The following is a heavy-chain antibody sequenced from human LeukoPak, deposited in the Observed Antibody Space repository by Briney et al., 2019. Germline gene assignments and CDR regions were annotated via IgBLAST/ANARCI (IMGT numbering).Heavy chain of an antibody. D-gene: IGHD6-19*01. CDR3: ARILIAVAGTRAFDI. Sequence: SQTLSLTCTVSGGSISSGGYYWSWIRQHSGKGLEWIGYIYYSGSTYYNPSLKSRVTISVDTSKNQFSLKLSSVTAADTAVYYCARILIAVAGTRAFDIWGQGTMVTVSS. V-gene: IGHV4-31*03. J-gene: IGHJ3*02. CDR2: IYYSGST. CDR1: GGSISSGGYY.